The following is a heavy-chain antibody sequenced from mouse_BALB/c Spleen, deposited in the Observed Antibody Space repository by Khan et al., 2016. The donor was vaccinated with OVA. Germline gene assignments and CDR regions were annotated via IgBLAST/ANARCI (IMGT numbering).Heavy chain of an antibody. CDR2: INPYNDGT. CDR1: GYTFTNYV. J-gene: IGHJ4*01. V-gene: IGHV1S136*01. D-gene: IGHD1-1*01. CDR3: ARYASSPYYAMDY. Sequence: VQLKQSGPELVKPGASVKMSCKASGYTFTNYVMHWVKQKPGQGLEWIGYINPYNDGTKYNEKFKGKATLTSDKYSSNAYMELSSLTSEDSAVYYCARYASSPYYAMDYWGQGTSVTVSS.